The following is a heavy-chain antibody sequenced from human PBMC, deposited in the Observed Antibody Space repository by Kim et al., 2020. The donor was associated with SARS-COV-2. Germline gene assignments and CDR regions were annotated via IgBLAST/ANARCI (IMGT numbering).Heavy chain of an antibody. V-gene: IGHV5-51*01. CDR3: ARHYYGSGSYYYYGMDV. D-gene: IGHD3-10*01. CDR2: MYPGDSDT. J-gene: IGHJ6*02. CDR1: GYSFTSYW. Sequence: GESLKISCKGSGYSFTSYWIGWVRQMPGKGLEWMGIMYPGDSDTRYSPSFQGQVTISADKSISTAYLQWSSLKASDTAMYYCARHYYGSGSYYYYGMDVWGQGTTVTVSS.